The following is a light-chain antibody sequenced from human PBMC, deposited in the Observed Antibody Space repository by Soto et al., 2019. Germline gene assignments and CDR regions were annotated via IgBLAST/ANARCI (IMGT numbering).Light chain of an antibody. CDR2: EVS. Sequence: QSVLTQPPSASGSSGQSFTISCTLTSIDFGGYNYVSWYQQHPGKAPKLMIYEVSKRPSGVPDRFSGSKSGNTASLTVSGLQAEDEADYYCSSYAGSRLYVFGTGTKVTVL. CDR1: SIDFGGYNY. CDR3: SSYAGSRLYV. V-gene: IGLV2-8*01. J-gene: IGLJ1*01.